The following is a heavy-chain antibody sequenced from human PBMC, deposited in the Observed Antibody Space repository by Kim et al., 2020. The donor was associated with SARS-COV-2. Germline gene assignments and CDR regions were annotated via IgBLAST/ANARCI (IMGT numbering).Heavy chain of an antibody. V-gene: IGHV2-70*11. CDR1: GFSLNTRGMC. CDR3: PRVRCDCSSTRCQAAYFDF. J-gene: IGHJ4*02. D-gene: IGHD2-2*01. CDR2: IDWDNDK. Sequence: SGPTLVNPTQTLILTCSFSGFSLNTRGMCVSWIRQPPGKALEWLARIDWDNDKYYTTSLRTRLTISKETSKNQVVLTMTNMDPVDTATYYCPRVRCDCSSTRCQAAYFDFWGQGALVTVSS.